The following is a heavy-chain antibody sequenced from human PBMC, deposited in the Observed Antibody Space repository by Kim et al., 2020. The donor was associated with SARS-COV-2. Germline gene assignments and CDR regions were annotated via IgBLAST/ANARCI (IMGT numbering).Heavy chain of an antibody. J-gene: IGHJ4*02. CDR3: ACYYYDSIGYSPDDY. Sequence: SETLSLTCTVSGGSISSGGYYWSWIRQHPGKGLEWIGYIYYSGSTYYNPSLKSRVTISVDTSKNQFSLKLSSVTAADTAVYYCACYYYDSIGYSPDDYCGQGTLVTVSS. V-gene: IGHV4-31*03. CDR2: IYYSGST. CDR1: GGSISSGGYY. D-gene: IGHD3-22*01.